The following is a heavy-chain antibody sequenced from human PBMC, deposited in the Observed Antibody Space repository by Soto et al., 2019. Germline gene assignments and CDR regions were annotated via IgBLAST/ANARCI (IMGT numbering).Heavy chain of an antibody. V-gene: IGHV1-18*01. CDR1: GYTFTNYG. CDR3: ARGWQGAAAGTAEDYYYGMDV. J-gene: IGHJ6*02. CDR2: ISAYSGIT. Sequence: ASVKVSCKASGYTFTNYGISWVRQAPGQGLKWMEWISAYSGITNYAQKLQGRVTMTTDTSTSTAYMELRSLRSDDTAVYYCARGWQGAAAGTAEDYYYGMDVWGQGTTVTVSS. D-gene: IGHD6-13*01.